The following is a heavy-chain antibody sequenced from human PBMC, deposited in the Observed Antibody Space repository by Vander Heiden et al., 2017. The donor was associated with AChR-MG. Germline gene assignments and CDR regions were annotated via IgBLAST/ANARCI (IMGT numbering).Heavy chain of an antibody. V-gene: IGHV3-21*01. J-gene: IGHJ3*02. CDR2: ISSSSSYI. Sequence: EVQLVESGGGLVKPGGSLRLPCAASGFPFRSYSMNWVRQAPGKGLELVSSISSSSSYIYYADSVKGRFTISRDNAKNSLYLQMNSLRAEDTAVYYCAGAEGVLTINDAFDIWGQGTMVTVSS. CDR3: AGAEGVLTINDAFDI. CDR1: GFPFRSYS. D-gene: IGHD3-3*01.